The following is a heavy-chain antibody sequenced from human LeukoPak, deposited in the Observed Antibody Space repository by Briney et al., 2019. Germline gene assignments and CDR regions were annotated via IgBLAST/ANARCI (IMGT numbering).Heavy chain of an antibody. V-gene: IGHV1-69*13. CDR1: GGTFSSYA. J-gene: IGHJ4*02. CDR2: IIPIFGTA. Sequence: SVKVSCKASGGTFSSYAISWVRQAPGQGLEWMGGIIPIFGTANYAQKFQGRVTITADESTSTAYMELSSLRSEDTAAYYCARECRNDGPFDYWGQGTLVTVSS. D-gene: IGHD1-1*01. CDR3: ARECRNDGPFDY.